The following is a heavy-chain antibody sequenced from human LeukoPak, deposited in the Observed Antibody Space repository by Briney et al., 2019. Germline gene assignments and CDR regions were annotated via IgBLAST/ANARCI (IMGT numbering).Heavy chain of an antibody. CDR3: AKDSSSSDPFDY. CDR2: IWYDGNNK. D-gene: IGHD6-6*01. Sequence: GRSLRLSCAASGFTFSSYGMHWVRQTPGKGLEWVAVIWYDGNNKYYADSVKGRFTISRDNSKNTLYLQMNSLRAEDTAVYYCAKDSSSSDPFDYWGQGTLVTVSS. CDR1: GFTFSSYG. J-gene: IGHJ4*02. V-gene: IGHV3-33*06.